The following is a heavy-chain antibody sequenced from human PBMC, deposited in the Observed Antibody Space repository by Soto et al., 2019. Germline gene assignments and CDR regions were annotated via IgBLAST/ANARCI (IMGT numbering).Heavy chain of an antibody. CDR2: IYHSGST. V-gene: IGHV4-4*02. CDR3: ARVEKQRLITVVRGVGWFDP. D-gene: IGHD3-10*01. Sequence: SETLSLTCAVSGGSISSSNWWSWVRQPPGKGLEWIGEIYHSGSTNYNPSLKSRVTISVDKSKNQFSLKLSSVTAADTAVYYCARVEKQRLITVVRGVGWFDPWGQGTLVTVSS. J-gene: IGHJ5*02. CDR1: GGSISSSNW.